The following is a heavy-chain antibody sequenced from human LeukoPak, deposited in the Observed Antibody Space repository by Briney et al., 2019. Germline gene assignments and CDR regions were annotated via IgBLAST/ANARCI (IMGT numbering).Heavy chain of an antibody. D-gene: IGHD3-9*01. J-gene: IGHJ4*02. V-gene: IGHV3-74*01. CDR1: GFSFSKYW. Sequence: GGSLRLSCADSGFSFSKYWMHWVRQAPGKGLVWVSRISTDGTSTTYADLVKGRFTISRDNAKNTLYLQMNSLRAEGTAVYYCASESSDILRGGFEYWGQGVLVTVSS. CDR2: ISTDGTST. CDR3: ASESSDILRGGFEY.